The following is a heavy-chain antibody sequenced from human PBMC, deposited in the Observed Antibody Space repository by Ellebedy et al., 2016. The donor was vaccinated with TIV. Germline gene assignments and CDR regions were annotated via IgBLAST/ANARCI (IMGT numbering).Heavy chain of an antibody. J-gene: IGHJ4*02. CDR2: ISIISSYI. Sequence: GESLKISCAASGFTFSTYSMNWVRQAPGKGLEWVSTISIISSYIYYADSVKGRFTISRDNAKNSLYLQMNSLRAEDTAVYYCARDHITPVAGIVGSDYWGQGTLVTVSS. D-gene: IGHD6-19*01. CDR1: GFTFSTYS. V-gene: IGHV3-21*01. CDR3: ARDHITPVAGIVGSDY.